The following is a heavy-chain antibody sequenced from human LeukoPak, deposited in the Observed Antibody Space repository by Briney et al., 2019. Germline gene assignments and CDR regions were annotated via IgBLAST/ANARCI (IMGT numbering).Heavy chain of an antibody. J-gene: IGHJ4*02. CDR2: IIPIFGTA. CDR1: GGTFSSYA. CDR3: ARTYDIWTGYYFDY. Sequence: GSSVKVSCKASGGTFSSYAMSWVRQAPGQGLEWMGGIIPIFGTANYAQKFQGRVTITADESTSTAYMELSSLRSEDTAVYYCARTYDIWTGYYFDYWGQGTLVTVSS. D-gene: IGHD3-9*01. V-gene: IGHV1-69*01.